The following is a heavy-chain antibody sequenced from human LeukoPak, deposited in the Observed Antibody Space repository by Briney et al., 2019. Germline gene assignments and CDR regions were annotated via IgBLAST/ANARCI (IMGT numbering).Heavy chain of an antibody. J-gene: IGHJ5*01. Sequence: ASVKVSCKASGGTFSSYAFSWVRQAPGQGLEWMGGIIPIFGTLDYVVQFQGRVTISTDEATSTAYFDLSSLRSEDTAVYYCANDGGSATMGFDSWGHGTLGSVSS. CDR2: IIPIFGTL. CDR1: GGTFSSYA. D-gene: IGHD5-24*01. V-gene: IGHV1-69*05. CDR3: ANDGGSATMGFDS.